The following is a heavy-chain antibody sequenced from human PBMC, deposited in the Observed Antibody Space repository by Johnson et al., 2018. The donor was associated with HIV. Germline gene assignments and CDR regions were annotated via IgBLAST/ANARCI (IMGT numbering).Heavy chain of an antibody. CDR3: ARSMRGAFDV. CDR2: VSAGGDNT. CDR1: GFSFDDYA. Sequence: VQLVESGGGVVRPGGSLRLSCAASGFSFDDYAMDWVRQTPGKGLAWVSAVSAGGDNTYYADSVEGRFTISRDNSKNTLYLQMNSLRAEDTAVYYCARSMRGAFDVWGQGTMVTVSS. V-gene: IGHV3-23*04. J-gene: IGHJ3*01. D-gene: IGHD3-10*01.